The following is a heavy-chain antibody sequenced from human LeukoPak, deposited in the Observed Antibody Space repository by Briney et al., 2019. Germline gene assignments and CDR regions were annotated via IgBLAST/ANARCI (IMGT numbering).Heavy chain of an antibody. V-gene: IGHV1-2*02. J-gene: IGHJ6*02. Sequence: GASVKVSCKASGYTFTGYYMHWVRQAPGQGHEWMGWINPNSGGTNYAQKFQGRVTMTRDTSISTAYMELSRLRSDDTAVYYCARDLFRGSTNYGMDVWGQGTTVTVSS. CDR1: GYTFTGYY. CDR2: INPNSGGT. CDR3: ARDLFRGSTNYGMDV. D-gene: IGHD3-10*01.